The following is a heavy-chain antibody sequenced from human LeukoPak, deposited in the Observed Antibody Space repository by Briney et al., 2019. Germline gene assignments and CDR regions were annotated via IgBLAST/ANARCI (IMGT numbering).Heavy chain of an antibody. Sequence: ASVKVSCKASGYTFTSYGISWVRQAPGQGLEWMGWISAYNGNTNYAQKLQGRVTMTTDTSTSTAYMELRGLRSDDTAVYYCGGESVYYDGRGHYDYWGQGTLVTVSS. CDR3: GGESVYYDGRGHYDY. J-gene: IGHJ4*02. D-gene: IGHD3-22*01. CDR1: GYTFTSYG. V-gene: IGHV1-18*01. CDR2: ISAYNGNT.